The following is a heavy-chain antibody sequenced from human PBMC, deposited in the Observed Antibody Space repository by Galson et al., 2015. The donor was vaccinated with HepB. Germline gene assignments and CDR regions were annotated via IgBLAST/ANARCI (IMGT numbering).Heavy chain of an antibody. CDR2: ISGSGGST. Sequence: SLRLSCAASGFTFSSYAMSWVRQAPGKGLEWVSAISGSGGSTNYADSVKGRFTISRDNSKNTLYLQMNSLRAEDTAVYYCAKAQGIGGAFDIWGQGTMVTVSS. J-gene: IGHJ3*02. CDR1: GFTFSSYA. V-gene: IGHV3-23*01. CDR3: AKAQGIGGAFDI. D-gene: IGHD2-15*01.